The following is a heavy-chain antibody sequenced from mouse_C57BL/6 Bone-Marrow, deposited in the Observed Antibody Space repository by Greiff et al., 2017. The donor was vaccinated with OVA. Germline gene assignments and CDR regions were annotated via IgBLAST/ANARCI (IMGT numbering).Heavy chain of an antibody. CDR1: GFTFSSYA. V-gene: IGHV5-9-1*02. D-gene: IGHD2-1*01. CDR2: ISSGGDYI. J-gene: IGHJ2*01. Sequence: EVNVVESGEGLVKPGGSLKLSCAASGFTFSSYAMSWVRQTPEKRLEWVAYISSGGDYIYYADTVKGRFTISRDNARNTLYLQMSSLKSEDTAMYYCTRDPSIYYGNYHLYFDCWGQGTTLTVSS. CDR3: TRDPSIYYGNYHLYFDC.